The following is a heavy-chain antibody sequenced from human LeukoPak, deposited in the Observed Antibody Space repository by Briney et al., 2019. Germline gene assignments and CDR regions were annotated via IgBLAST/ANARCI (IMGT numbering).Heavy chain of an antibody. CDR1: GFSLSSTAGG. J-gene: IGHJ4*02. CDR2: IYWNDNK. Sequence: SGPTLVKPTQTLTLTCTFSGFSLSSTAGGVGWFRQPPGKALEWLALIYWNDNKRYSPSLENRLTITKDTSTNPVVFAMTNVDPVDTATYYCAHVSATYSNRFDYWGQGILVTVSS. CDR3: AHVSATYSNRFDY. V-gene: IGHV2-5*01. D-gene: IGHD2-15*01.